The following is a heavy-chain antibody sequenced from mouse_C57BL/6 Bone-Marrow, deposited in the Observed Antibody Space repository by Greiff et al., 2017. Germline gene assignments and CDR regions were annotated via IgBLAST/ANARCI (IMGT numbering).Heavy chain of an antibody. D-gene: IGHD1-1*01. J-gene: IGHJ4*01. CDR1: GYTFTSYW. Sequence: QVQLQQSGAELVKPGASVKLSCKASGYTFTSYWMHWVKQRPGQGLEWIGMIYPNSGSTYYNEKFKSKATLTVDNSSSTSYMQLSSLTSEHSAGYYCARSVYYYGSSYVREDDAMDYWGQGTSVTVSS. V-gene: IGHV1-64*01. CDR2: IYPNSGST. CDR3: ARSVYYYGSSYVREDDAMDY.